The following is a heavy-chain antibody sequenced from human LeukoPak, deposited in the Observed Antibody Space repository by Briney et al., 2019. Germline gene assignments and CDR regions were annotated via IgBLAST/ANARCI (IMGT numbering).Heavy chain of an antibody. J-gene: IGHJ4*02. Sequence: SETLSLTCTVSGYSISSGYYWSWIRQPAGKGLEWIGRIYTSGSTNYNPSLKSRVTMSVDTSKNQFSLKLSSVTAADTAVYYCASESVAAAGLDYWGQGTLVTVSS. V-gene: IGHV4-4*07. D-gene: IGHD6-13*01. CDR1: GYSISSGYY. CDR3: ASESVAAAGLDY. CDR2: IYTSGST.